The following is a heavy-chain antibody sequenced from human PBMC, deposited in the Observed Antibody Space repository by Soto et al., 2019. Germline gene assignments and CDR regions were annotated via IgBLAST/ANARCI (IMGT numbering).Heavy chain of an antibody. D-gene: IGHD6-19*01. CDR1: GFTFSNAW. Sequence: GGSLRLSCAASGFTFSNAWMSWVRQAPGKGLEWVGRIKSKTDGGTTDYAAPVKGRFTISRDDSKNTLYLQMNSLKTEDTAVYYCTTDDNEGRAVARDAFDIWGQGTMVTVSS. CDR2: IKSKTDGGTT. J-gene: IGHJ3*02. CDR3: TTDDNEGRAVARDAFDI. V-gene: IGHV3-15*01.